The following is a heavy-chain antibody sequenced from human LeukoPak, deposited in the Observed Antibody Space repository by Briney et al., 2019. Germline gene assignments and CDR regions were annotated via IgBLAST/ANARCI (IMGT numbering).Heavy chain of an antibody. D-gene: IGHD3-10*01. CDR1: GYTFTSYG. CDR2: ISAYNGNT. Sequence: ASVKVSCKASGYTFTSYGISWVRQAPGQGLEWMGWISAYNGNTNYAQKLQGRVTMTTDTSTSTAYMELRSLRSDDTAVYYCARDTNGDYYGSGSYSYWGQGTLVTVSP. J-gene: IGHJ4*02. V-gene: IGHV1-18*01. CDR3: ARDTNGDYYGSGSYSY.